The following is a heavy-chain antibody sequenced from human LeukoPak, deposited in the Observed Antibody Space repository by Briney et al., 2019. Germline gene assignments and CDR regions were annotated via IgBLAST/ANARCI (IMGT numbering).Heavy chain of an antibody. J-gene: IGHJ5*02. CDR2: IYYSGST. Sequence: SETLSLTCTVFGGSISSYYWSWIRQPPGKGLEWIGYIYYSGSTNYNPSLKSRVTISVDTSKNQFSLKLSSVTAADTAVYYCARYYYDSSGYNWFDPWGQGTLVTVSS. CDR1: GGSISSYY. V-gene: IGHV4-59*01. D-gene: IGHD3-22*01. CDR3: ARYYYDSSGYNWFDP.